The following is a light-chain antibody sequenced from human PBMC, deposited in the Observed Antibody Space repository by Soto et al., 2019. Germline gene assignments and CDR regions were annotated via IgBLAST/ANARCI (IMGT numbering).Light chain of an antibody. J-gene: IGKJ5*01. CDR2: DAS. V-gene: IGKV1-39*01. Sequence: DIQMTQSPSSLSATVGNRVTITCRASQSISTYLNWYQKKPGKAPNLLIYDASRLQSGVPSRFSGSGGGTDFTLSISSVQPEDFATYFCQQSYMDPITFGQGRLLEI. CDR1: QSISTY. CDR3: QQSYMDPIT.